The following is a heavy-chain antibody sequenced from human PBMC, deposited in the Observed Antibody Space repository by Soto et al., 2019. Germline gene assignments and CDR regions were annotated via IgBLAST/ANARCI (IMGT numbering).Heavy chain of an antibody. D-gene: IGHD3-22*01. J-gene: IGHJ4*02. CDR1: GFTFSSYG. CDR3: ARDYYDSSGYFPDY. V-gene: IGHV3-30*03. Sequence: GGSLRLSCAASGFTFSSYGMHWVRQAPGKGLEWVAVIYDGSNKYYADSVKGRFTISRDNSKNTLYLQMNSLRAEDTAVYYCARDYYDSSGYFPDYWGQGTLVTVSS. CDR2: IYDGSNK.